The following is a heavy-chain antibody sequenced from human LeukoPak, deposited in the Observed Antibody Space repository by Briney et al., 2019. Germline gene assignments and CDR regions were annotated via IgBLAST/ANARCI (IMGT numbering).Heavy chain of an antibody. V-gene: IGHV3-30*14. CDR1: GFTFSRYS. Sequence: GGSLRLSCAASGFTFSRYSMHWVRQAPGKGLEWVAVISYDGSNKYYADSVKGRFTISRDNSKNTLYLQMNSLRAGDTAVYYCASTVTEGIHYYYGMDVWGQGTTVTVSS. CDR3: ASTVTEGIHYYYGMDV. J-gene: IGHJ6*02. CDR2: ISYDGSNK. D-gene: IGHD4-17*01.